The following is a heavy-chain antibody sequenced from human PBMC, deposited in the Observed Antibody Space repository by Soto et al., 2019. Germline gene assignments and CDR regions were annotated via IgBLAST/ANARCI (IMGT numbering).Heavy chain of an antibody. D-gene: IGHD2-15*01. CDR3: ARGLRVVAATDQLWFDP. J-gene: IGHJ5*02. Sequence: KASETLSLTCTVSGGSISSYYWSWIRQPPGKGLEWIGYIYYSGSTNYNPSLKSRVTISVDTSKNQFSLKLSSVTAADTAVYYCARGLRVVAATDQLWFDPWGQGTLVTVYS. V-gene: IGHV4-59*01. CDR2: IYYSGST. CDR1: GGSISSYY.